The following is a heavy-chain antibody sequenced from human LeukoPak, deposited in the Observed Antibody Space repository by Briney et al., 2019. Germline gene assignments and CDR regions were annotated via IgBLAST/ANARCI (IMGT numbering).Heavy chain of an antibody. V-gene: IGHV3-21*01. J-gene: IGHJ4*02. D-gene: IGHD3-22*01. CDR3: ARDGGVAYYDSSGTYFDY. CDR1: GFTFSSYS. Sequence: GGSLRLSCAASGFTFSSYSMNWVRHAPGKGLEWVSSISSSSSYIYYADSVKGRFTISRDNAKNSLYLQMNSLRAEDTAVYYCARDGGVAYYDSSGTYFDYWGQGTLVTVSS. CDR2: ISSSSSYI.